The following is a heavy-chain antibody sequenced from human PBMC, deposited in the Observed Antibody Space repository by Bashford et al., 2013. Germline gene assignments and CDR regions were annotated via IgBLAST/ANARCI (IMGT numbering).Heavy chain of an antibody. D-gene: IGHD3-3*01. V-gene: IGHV1-69*13. CDR3: ARARFWSGYSRPYYYYYGMDV. Sequence: SVKVSCKASGGTFSSYAISWVRQAPGQGLEWMGGIIPIFGTANYAQKFQGRVTITADESTSTAYMELSSLRSEDTAVYYCARARFWSGYSRPYYYYYGMDVWGQGTTVTVSS. CDR2: IIPIFGTA. J-gene: IGHJ6*02. CDR1: GGTFSSYA.